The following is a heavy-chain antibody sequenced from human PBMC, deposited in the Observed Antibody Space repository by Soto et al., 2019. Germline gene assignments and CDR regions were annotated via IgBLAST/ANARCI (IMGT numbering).Heavy chain of an antibody. D-gene: IGHD3-9*01. CDR1: GFSLSTSGVG. Sequence: QITLKESGPTLVKPTQTLTLTCAFSGFSLSTSGVGVGWIRQPPGKALEWLALIYWNDDKRYSPSLKNRLTITKDTSKNLVVLTMTNMDPADTATYYCAHYAVLTGYFDYWGQGTLVTVSS. V-gene: IGHV2-5*01. J-gene: IGHJ4*02. CDR3: AHYAVLTGYFDY. CDR2: IYWNDDK.